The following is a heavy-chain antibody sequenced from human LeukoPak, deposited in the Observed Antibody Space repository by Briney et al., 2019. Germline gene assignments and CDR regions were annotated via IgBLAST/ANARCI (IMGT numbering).Heavy chain of an antibody. CDR2: ISYDGSNK. D-gene: IGHD3-10*01. Sequence: GRSLRLSCAASGFTFSSYGMHWVRQAPGKGLEWVAVISYDGSNKYYADSVKGRFTISRDNSKNTLYLQMNSLRAEDTAVYYCARGGGMVRGVNAFDIWGQGTMVTVSS. V-gene: IGHV3-30*03. CDR1: GFTFSSYG. J-gene: IGHJ3*02. CDR3: ARGGGMVRGVNAFDI.